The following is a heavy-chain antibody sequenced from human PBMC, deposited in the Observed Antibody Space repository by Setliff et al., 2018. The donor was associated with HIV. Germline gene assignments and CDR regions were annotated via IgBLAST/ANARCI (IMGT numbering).Heavy chain of an antibody. J-gene: IGHJ5*02. CDR2: IYYTGST. D-gene: IGHD6-19*01. CDR1: GGSISSDSYY. CDR3: ARLLAGGWYDHWGNWFDP. Sequence: SETLSLTCTVSGGSISSDSYYWGWIRQPPGKGLEWIGSIYYTGSTYYNPSLKSRVTISVDTSKNQFSLKLSSVTAADTAVYYCARLLAGGWYDHWGNWFDPWGQGTLVTVSS. V-gene: IGHV4-39*01.